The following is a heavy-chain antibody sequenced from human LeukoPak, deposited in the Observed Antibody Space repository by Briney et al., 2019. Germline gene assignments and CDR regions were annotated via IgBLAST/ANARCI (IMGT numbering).Heavy chain of an antibody. D-gene: IGHD3-10*01. CDR1: EFTFSSYG. J-gene: IGHJ6*02. Sequence: GGSLRLSCAASEFTFSSYGMHWVRQAPGXXXXXXXXXXXXGSNKYYVDSVKGRXTISRDNSKNTLYLQMNSLRAEDTAVYYCARDRVWFGDLRNYYYGMDVWGQGTTVTVSS. CDR2: XXXXGSNK. V-gene: IGHV3-33*01. CDR3: ARDRVWFGDLRNYYYGMDV.